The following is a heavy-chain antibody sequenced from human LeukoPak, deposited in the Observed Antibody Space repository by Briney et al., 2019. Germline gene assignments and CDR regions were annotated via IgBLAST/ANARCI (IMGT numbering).Heavy chain of an antibody. CDR3: ARENDQGFDY. CDR2: IASDGSST. J-gene: IGHJ4*02. CDR1: GFTFSSYW. V-gene: IGHV3-74*01. D-gene: IGHD3-16*01. Sequence: AGGSLRLSCAASGFTFSSYWMNWVRQAPGKGLVWVSRIASDGSSTTYADSVKGRFSISRDNAKNTLYLQMNSLRVEDTAVYYCARENDQGFDYWGQGTLVTVSS.